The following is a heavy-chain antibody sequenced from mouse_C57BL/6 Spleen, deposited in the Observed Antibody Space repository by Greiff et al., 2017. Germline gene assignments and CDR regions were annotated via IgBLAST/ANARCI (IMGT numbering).Heavy chain of an antibody. CDR1: GYTFTSYG. D-gene: IGHD1-1*01. Sequence: VQLQQSGAELARPGASVKLSCKASGYTFTSYGISWVKQRTGQGLEWIGEIYPRSGNTYYNEKFKGKATLTADKSSSTAYMELRSLTSEDSAVYFGRGPTTVGGGYYFDYWGQGTTLTVSS. CDR2: IYPRSGNT. V-gene: IGHV1-81*01. CDR3: RGPTTVGGGYYFDY. J-gene: IGHJ2*01.